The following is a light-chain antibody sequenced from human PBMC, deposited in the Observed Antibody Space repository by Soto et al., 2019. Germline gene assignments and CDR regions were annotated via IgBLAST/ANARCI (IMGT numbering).Light chain of an antibody. J-gene: IGLJ2*01. CDR3: SSYAGSKHVI. V-gene: IGLV2-8*01. Sequence: QSALTQPPSASGSPGQSVTISCTGTSSDIGGYDYVYWFQHHPGRAPTRMIYELTKRPTGVPNRFSGSMSGNTASLTVSWHKDEDGAEYYCSSYAGSKHVIFGGGTKLTVL. CDR2: ELT. CDR1: SSDIGGYDY.